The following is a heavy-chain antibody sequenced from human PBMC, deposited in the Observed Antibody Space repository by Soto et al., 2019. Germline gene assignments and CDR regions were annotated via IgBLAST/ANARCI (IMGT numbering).Heavy chain of an antibody. V-gene: IGHV3-48*01. CDR3: ARDQLYYNDISGRPVNAFDV. J-gene: IGHJ3*01. D-gene: IGHD3-22*01. CDR1: GFTFRNYG. CDR2: IGIGSSTK. Sequence: EVDLVESGGGLVQSGGSLRLSCAASGFTFRNYGMNWVRQAPGKGLEWVSYIGIGSSTKYYADSVKGRFTISRDNAKNSLYLQMNSLRAEDTAVYYCARDQLYYNDISGRPVNAFDVWGQGTMVTVSS.